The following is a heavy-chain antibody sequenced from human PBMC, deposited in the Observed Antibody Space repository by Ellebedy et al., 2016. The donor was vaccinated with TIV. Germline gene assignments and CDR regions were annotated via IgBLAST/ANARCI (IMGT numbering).Heavy chain of an antibody. J-gene: IGHJ4*02. CDR3: ARGSTSLTRGCFDY. Sequence: PGGSLRLSCAASGFTFNDYATHWVRQVPGKGLEWVSGISWNSGNIDYADSVKGRFTISRDNAKNSLYLQMNSLRGEDTALYYCARGSTSLTRGCFDYWGQGTQVTVSS. CDR1: GFTFNDYA. CDR2: ISWNSGNI. D-gene: IGHD3-10*01. V-gene: IGHV3-9*01.